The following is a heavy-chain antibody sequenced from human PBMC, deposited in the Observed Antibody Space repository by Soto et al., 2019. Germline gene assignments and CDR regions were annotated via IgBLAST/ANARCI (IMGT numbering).Heavy chain of an antibody. Sequence: ASVKVSCKASGYTFTSYDINWVRQATGQGLEWMGWMNPNSGNTGYAQKFQGRVTMTRNTSISTAYMELSSLRSEDTAVYYCARTGLANTAMAPMGGYFDYWGQGTLVTVSS. V-gene: IGHV1-8*01. J-gene: IGHJ4*02. CDR2: MNPNSGNT. CDR1: GYTFTSYD. CDR3: ARTGLANTAMAPMGGYFDY. D-gene: IGHD5-18*01.